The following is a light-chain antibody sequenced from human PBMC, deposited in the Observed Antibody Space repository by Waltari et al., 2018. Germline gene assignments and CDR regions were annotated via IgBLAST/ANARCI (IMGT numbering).Light chain of an antibody. CDR3: QQSYSTPRT. CDR1: QSISSY. J-gene: IGKJ1*01. V-gene: IGKV1-39*01. Sequence: DIQMTQSPSSLSASVGDRLPITCRASQSISSYLNWDQQKPGKAPKLLIYAASSLQSGVPSRFSGSGSGTDFTLTISSLQPEDFATYYCQQSYSTPRTFGQGTKVEIK. CDR2: AAS.